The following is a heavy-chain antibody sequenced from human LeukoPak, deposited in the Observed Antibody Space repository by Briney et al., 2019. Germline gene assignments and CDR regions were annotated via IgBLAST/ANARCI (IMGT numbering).Heavy chain of an antibody. D-gene: IGHD6-19*01. V-gene: IGHV3-23*01. J-gene: IGHJ4*02. CDR1: GLTFRNLA. Sequence: PGGSLRLSCAASGLTFRNLAMSWVRQAPGKGLEWLAVTSGDEDSTHYADSVRGHFVISTDTSKNTSFLHMNSLRAEDTAVYYCTIDLMTGFSSGWHFGYWGQGTLVTVSS. CDR2: TSGDEDST. CDR3: TIDLMTGFSSGWHFGY.